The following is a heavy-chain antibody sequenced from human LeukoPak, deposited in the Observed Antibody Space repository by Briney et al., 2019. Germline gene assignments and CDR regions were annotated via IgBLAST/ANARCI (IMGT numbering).Heavy chain of an antibody. D-gene: IGHD3-16*01. CDR3: ARRITTYYYMDV. V-gene: IGHV5-51*01. CDR2: IYPGDSDT. CDR1: GSIFTSYW. Sequence: GAPLQISCEGSGSIFTSYWIGWVRQLPGKGLEWTGIIYPGDSDTRYSPSFQGQVTISADKSISTAYLQWSSLKASDTAMYYCARRITTYYYMDVWGKGTTVTVSS. J-gene: IGHJ6*03.